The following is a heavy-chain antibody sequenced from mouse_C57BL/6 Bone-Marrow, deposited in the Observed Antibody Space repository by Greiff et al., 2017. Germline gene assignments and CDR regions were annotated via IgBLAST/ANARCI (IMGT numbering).Heavy chain of an antibody. V-gene: IGHV10-1*01. CDR1: GFSFNTYA. CDR3: VRNYYAMAY. CDR2: IRSKSNNYAT. Sequence: DVMLVESGGGLVQPKGSLKLSCAASGFSFNTYAMNWVRQAPGKGLEWVARIRSKSNNYATYYADSVKDRFTISRDDSESMLYLQLNNMKTEDTAMYYCVRNYYAMAYWGQGTSVTVSS. J-gene: IGHJ4*01.